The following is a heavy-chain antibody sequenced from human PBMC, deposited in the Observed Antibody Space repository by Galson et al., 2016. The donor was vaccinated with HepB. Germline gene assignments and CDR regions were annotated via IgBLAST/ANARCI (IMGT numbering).Heavy chain of an antibody. D-gene: IGHD3-16*01. Sequence: SLRLSCAASGFPVNEKYMTWVRQAPGKGLEWVSTLYSSGTTKYADSVKGRFTISRDNSKNTVYLRMNTLRVEDTAIYYCAREGSADDFDFWGQGTLVTVSS. CDR3: AREGSADDFDF. CDR2: LYSSGTT. CDR1: GFPVNEKY. V-gene: IGHV3-53*01. J-gene: IGHJ4*02.